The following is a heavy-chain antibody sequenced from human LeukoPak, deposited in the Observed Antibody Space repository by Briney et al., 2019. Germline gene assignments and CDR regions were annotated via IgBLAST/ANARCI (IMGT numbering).Heavy chain of an antibody. Sequence: GGSLRLSCAASGFTFGSYSMNWVRQTPGKGLEWVSSLSSSSIYMYYADSLEGRFTISRDNAKNSLFLQMNSLRAEDTAVYYCAKRGHYSINWYHYFDYWGQGTLVTVSS. CDR2: LSSSSIYM. J-gene: IGHJ4*02. CDR3: AKRGHYSINWYHYFDY. CDR1: GFTFGSYS. V-gene: IGHV3-21*01. D-gene: IGHD6-13*01.